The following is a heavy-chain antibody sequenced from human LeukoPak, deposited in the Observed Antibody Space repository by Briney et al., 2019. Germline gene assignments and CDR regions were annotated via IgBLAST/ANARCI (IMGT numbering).Heavy chain of an antibody. CDR1: GGTFSSYA. D-gene: IGHD6-19*01. J-gene: IGHJ6*02. V-gene: IGHV1-69*04. CDR3: ARDNSGWDYYYYGMDV. CDR2: IIPILGIA. Sequence: GASVKVSCKAPGGTFSSYAISWVRQAPGQGLEWMGRIIPILGIANYAQKFQGRVTITADKSTSTAYMELSSLRSEDTAVYYCARDNSGWDYYYYGMDVWGQGTTVTVSS.